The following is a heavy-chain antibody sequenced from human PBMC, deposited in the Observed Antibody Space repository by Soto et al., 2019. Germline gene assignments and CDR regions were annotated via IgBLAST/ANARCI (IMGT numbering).Heavy chain of an antibody. J-gene: IGHJ6*02. CDR1: GGSFRGYY. D-gene: IGHD3-9*01. V-gene: IGHV4-34*01. Sequence: PSETLSLTCAVYGGSFRGYYWSWIRQPPGKGLEWIGEINHSGSTNYNPSLKSRVTISVDTSKNQFSLKLSSVTAADTAVYYCAREYYDILTGYPGSGMDVWGQGTTVTVSS. CDR3: AREYYDILTGYPGSGMDV. CDR2: INHSGST.